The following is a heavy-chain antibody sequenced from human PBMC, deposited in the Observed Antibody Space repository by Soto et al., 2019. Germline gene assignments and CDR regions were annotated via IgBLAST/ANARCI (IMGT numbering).Heavy chain of an antibody. D-gene: IGHD3-22*01. CDR3: ARASLDRNNWFDP. CDR1: GGSISSGGYS. CDR2: IYHSGST. J-gene: IGHJ5*02. V-gene: IGHV4-30-2*01. Sequence: PSETLSLTCAVSGGSISSGGYSWSWIRQPPGKGLEWIGYIYHSGSTYYNPSLKSRVTISVDRSKNQFSLKLSSVTAADTAVYYCARASLDRNNWFDPWGQGTLVTVSS.